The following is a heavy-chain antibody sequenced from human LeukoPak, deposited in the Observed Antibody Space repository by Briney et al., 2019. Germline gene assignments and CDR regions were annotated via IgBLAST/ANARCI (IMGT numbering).Heavy chain of an antibody. J-gene: IGHJ6*03. V-gene: IGHV1-18*04. Sequence: ASVMVSCKASGYTLTGYYLHWVRQAPGQGLEWMGWISAYNGNTNYAQKLQGRVTMTTDTSTSTAYMELRSLRSDDTAVYYCARDLPDYYMDVWGKGTTVTVSS. CDR2: ISAYNGNT. CDR1: GYTLTGYY. CDR3: ARDLPDYYMDV.